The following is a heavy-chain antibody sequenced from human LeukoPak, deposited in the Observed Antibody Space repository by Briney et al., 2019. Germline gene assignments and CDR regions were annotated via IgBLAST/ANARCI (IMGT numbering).Heavy chain of an antibody. V-gene: IGHV4-59*08. Sequence: SETLSLTCTVSGGSISSYYWSWIRQPPGKGREWIGYVYYGGITNYNPSLQSRVGTSVDTTKNKSSLKLSSVTAADTAVYYCARHVPHYYGSGSYDYWGQGTLVTVSS. D-gene: IGHD3-10*01. CDR1: GGSISSYY. CDR2: VYYGGIT. CDR3: ARHVPHYYGSGSYDY. J-gene: IGHJ4*02.